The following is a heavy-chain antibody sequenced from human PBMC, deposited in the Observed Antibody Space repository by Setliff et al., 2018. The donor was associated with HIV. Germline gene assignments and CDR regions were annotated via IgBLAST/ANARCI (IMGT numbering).Heavy chain of an antibody. CDR3: AREVSTIGARRGAYDP. CDR1: GYTFTTYY. Sequence: ASVKVSCKTSGYTFTTYYMHWVRQAPGQGLEWMGIINPSGGTTTYAQKFQGRVTMTRDTSTGTVYLELSSLRSEDTAVYYCAREVSTIGARRGAYDPWGQGTLVTVS. D-gene: IGHD2-8*01. J-gene: IGHJ5*02. V-gene: IGHV1-46*01. CDR2: INPSGGTT.